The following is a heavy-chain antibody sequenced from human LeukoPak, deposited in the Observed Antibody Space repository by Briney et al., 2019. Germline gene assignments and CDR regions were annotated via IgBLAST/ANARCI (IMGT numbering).Heavy chain of an antibody. CDR2: LYYGGST. J-gene: IGHJ5*02. CDR1: GGSISSSDYH. Sequence: SETLSHTCSVSGGSISSSDYHWGWIRQPPGKGLEWIGNLYYGGSTSYNPSLKGRVTISVDTSKNQFSLKLSSVTAADTAVYYCARLKRYCSVSSCYLNWLDPWGQGTLVTVSS. CDR3: ARLKRYCSVSSCYLNWLDP. D-gene: IGHD2-15*01. V-gene: IGHV4-39*01.